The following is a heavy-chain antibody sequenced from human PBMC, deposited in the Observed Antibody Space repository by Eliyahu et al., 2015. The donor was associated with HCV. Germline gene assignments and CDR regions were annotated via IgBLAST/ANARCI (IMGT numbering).Heavy chain of an antibody. J-gene: IGHJ4*02. Sequence: QVXLVXSGGGVVQPGRSLRXSCAASGFTFSSXGXXWVRQAPGKGLEWVAVISYDGSNKYYADSVKGRFTISRDNSKNTLYLQMNSLRAEDTAVYYCAKDGGDPPLYYFDYWGQGTLVTVSS. V-gene: IGHV3-30*18. CDR1: GFTFSSXG. D-gene: IGHD2-21*02. CDR3: AKDGGDPPLYYFDY. CDR2: ISYDGSNK.